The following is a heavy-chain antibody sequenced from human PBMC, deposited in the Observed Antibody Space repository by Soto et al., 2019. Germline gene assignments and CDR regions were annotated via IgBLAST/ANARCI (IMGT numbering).Heavy chain of an antibody. J-gene: IGHJ4*02. CDR1: GFTFSSYS. V-gene: IGHV3-21*01. CDR2: ISSSSSYI. D-gene: IGHD3-10*01. Sequence: GGSLRLSCAASGFTFSSYSMNWVRQAPGKGLEWVSSISSSSSYIYYADSVKGRFTISRDNAKNSLYLQMNSLTAEDTAVYYCARDHGTFGMGFWKLSHLDYWGQGTLVTVSS. CDR3: ARDHGTFGMGFWKLSHLDY.